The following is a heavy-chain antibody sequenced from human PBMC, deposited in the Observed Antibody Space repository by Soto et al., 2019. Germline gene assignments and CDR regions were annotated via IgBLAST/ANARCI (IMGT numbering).Heavy chain of an antibody. CDR1: GFTFSSYG. V-gene: IGHV3-30*18. D-gene: IGHD6-19*01. CDR2: LSYDGGDK. J-gene: IGHJ6*03. Sequence: VQLVESGGGVVQPGRSLRLSCAASGFTFSSYGIHWVRRAPGKGLEWVALLSYDGGDKYYADSVKGRFTISRDNSKNTLYLQMNSLGPEDTAVYYCAKETRVAVAGGTYYYYMDVWGKGTTVTVSS. CDR3: AKETRVAVAGGTYYYYMDV.